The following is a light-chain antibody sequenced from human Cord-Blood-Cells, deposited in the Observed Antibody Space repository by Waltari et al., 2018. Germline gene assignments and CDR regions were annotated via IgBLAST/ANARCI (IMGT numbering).Light chain of an antibody. V-gene: IGKV3-11*01. CDR3: QQRSNWPLT. CDR2: AAS. Sequence: EIVLTQSPATLYLSPGERATLSCRASQSVSSNLAWYQQKPGQAPGLLIYAASNRATGIPARFSGSGSGTDFTLTISSLEPEDFAVYYCQQRSNWPLTFGGGTKVEIK. CDR1: QSVSSN. J-gene: IGKJ4*01.